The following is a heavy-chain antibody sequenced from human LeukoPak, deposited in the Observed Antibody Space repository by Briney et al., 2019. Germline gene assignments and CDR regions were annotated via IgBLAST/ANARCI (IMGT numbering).Heavy chain of an antibody. V-gene: IGHV3-9*01. D-gene: IGHD6-13*01. CDR1: GFTFSSYA. J-gene: IGHJ4*02. Sequence: AGGSLRLSCAASGFTFSSYAMSWVRQAPGKGLEWVSGIGWNGGGIVYADSVKGRFTISRDNAKNSLYLQMNSLGAEDTALYYCVKLTAAGFVDYWGQGTLVTVSS. CDR2: IGWNGGGI. CDR3: VKLTAAGFVDY.